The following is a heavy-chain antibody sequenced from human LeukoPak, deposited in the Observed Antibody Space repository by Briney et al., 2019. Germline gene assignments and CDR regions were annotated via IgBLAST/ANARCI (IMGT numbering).Heavy chain of an antibody. CDR1: GGSISSSSYY. Sequence: SETLSLTCTVSGGSISSSSYYWGWIRQPPGKGLEWIGSIHYSGSTYYNPCLKSRLPISVGTSKNQCSLKLGSVTAADTAVYYCASLSYYDSSGYLRFDPWGQGTLVTVSS. CDR3: ASLSYYDSSGYLRFDP. V-gene: IGHV4-39*01. D-gene: IGHD3-22*01. J-gene: IGHJ5*02. CDR2: IHYSGST.